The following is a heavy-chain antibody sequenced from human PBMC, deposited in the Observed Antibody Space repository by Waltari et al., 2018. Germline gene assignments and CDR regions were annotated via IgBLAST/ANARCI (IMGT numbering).Heavy chain of an antibody. D-gene: IGHD3-10*01. V-gene: IGHV1-69*05. CDR2: ISPIFGTA. CDR1: GGTFSSYA. J-gene: IGHJ5*02. CDR3: ARGHPNYYGSGSYFNWFDP. Sequence: QVQLVQSGAAVKKPGSSVKVSCKASGGTFSSYAISWVRQAPGQGLEWMGGISPIFGTANYAQKFQGRVTITTDESTSTAYMELSSLRSEDTAVYYCARGHPNYYGSGSYFNWFDPWGQGTLVTVSS.